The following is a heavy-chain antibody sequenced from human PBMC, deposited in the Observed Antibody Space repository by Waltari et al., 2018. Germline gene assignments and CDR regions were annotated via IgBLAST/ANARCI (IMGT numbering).Heavy chain of an antibody. Sequence: QVQLQESGPGLVKPSETLSLTCTCSGGSISSSYWRWIRQPPGTGLEGIGYIYYSGSTNYNPSLKSRDTIAVDTSKNQFSLKLSSVTAADTAVYYCARDRKSMITFGGVSANYYYYGMDVWGQGTTVTVSS. CDR1: GGSISSSY. CDR3: ARDRKSMITFGGVSANYYYYGMDV. J-gene: IGHJ6*02. CDR2: IYYSGST. V-gene: IGHV4-59*01. D-gene: IGHD3-16*01.